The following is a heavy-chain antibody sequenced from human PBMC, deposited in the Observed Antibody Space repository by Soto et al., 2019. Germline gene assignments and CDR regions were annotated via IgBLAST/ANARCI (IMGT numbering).Heavy chain of an antibody. CDR1: GGSICSGDYY. J-gene: IGHJ4*02. CDR3: ASTPLSYYGGNSRIDY. CDR2: IYYSGST. V-gene: IGHV4-30-4*01. D-gene: IGHD4-17*01. Sequence: SETLSLTCSVSGGSICSGDYYWSWIRQPPGKGLEWIGYIYYSGSTYYNPSLKSRVTISVDTSKNQFSLKLSSVTAADTAVYYCASTPLSYYGGNSRIDYWGQGTLVTVSS.